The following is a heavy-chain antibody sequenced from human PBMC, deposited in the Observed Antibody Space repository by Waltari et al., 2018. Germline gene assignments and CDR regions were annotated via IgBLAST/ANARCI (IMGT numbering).Heavy chain of an antibody. J-gene: IGHJ4*02. Sequence: QVQLVESGGGVVQPGRSLRLSCAASGLTFNTYAMHWVRQAPGKGLEWVAMIWFDGSNQHYADSVKGRFTISRDNSKNTLYLQMNSLRAEDTAVYYCVTDPPGSGWSFDSWGQGTLVTVSS. CDR2: IWFDGSNQ. CDR1: GLTFNTYA. V-gene: IGHV3-33*01. CDR3: VTDPPGSGWSFDS. D-gene: IGHD6-19*01.